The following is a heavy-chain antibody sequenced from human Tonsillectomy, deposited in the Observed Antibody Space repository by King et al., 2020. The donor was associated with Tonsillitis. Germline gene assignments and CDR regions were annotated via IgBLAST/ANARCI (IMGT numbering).Heavy chain of an antibody. CDR1: GGSFSDYF. V-gene: IGHV4-34*01. CDR2: ISHSGST. CDR3: ARLRYFDWLQTFFYYYMDV. J-gene: IGHJ6*03. D-gene: IGHD3-9*01. Sequence: VQLQQWGAGLLRPSETLSLTCAVYGGSFSDYFWTWIRQPPGKGLEWIGEISHSGSTNYNPSLKSRVTISVDTSKNQFSLKLNSVTAADTAVYFCARLRYFDWLQTFFYYYMDVWGEGTTVTVSS.